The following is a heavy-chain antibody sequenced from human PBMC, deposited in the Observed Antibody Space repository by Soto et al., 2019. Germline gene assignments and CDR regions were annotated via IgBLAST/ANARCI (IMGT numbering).Heavy chain of an antibody. CDR3: ATSFITTVGTTA. CDR1: GFTFSNYG. D-gene: IGHD1-1*01. V-gene: IGHV3-48*01. J-gene: IGHJ4*02. CDR2: ISSSSSTI. Sequence: EVQLVESGGGLVQPGGSLRLSCEASGFTFSNYGINWVRQAPGKGLEWVSHISSSSSTIYYAESVKGRFSISRDNAKNSLYLQMSSLRGEDRAVYYCATSFITTVGTTAWGQGTQVTVSS.